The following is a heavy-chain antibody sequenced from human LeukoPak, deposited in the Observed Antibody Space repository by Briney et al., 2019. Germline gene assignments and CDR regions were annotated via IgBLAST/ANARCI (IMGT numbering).Heavy chain of an antibody. D-gene: IGHD3-10*01. CDR1: GFTFSSYW. CDR2: IKQDGSEK. Sequence: GGSLRLSCAASGFTFSSYWMSWVRQAPGKGLEWVANIKQDGSEKYYVDSVKGRFTISRDNAKNSLYLQMNSLRAEDTAVYYCARGPDVSGRYYGSGSPNWFDPWGQGTLVTVSS. CDR3: ARGPDVSGRYYGSGSPNWFDP. V-gene: IGHV3-7*01. J-gene: IGHJ5*02.